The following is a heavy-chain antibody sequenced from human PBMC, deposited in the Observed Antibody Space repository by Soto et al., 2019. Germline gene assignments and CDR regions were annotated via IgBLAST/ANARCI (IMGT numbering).Heavy chain of an antibody. J-gene: IGHJ6*03. CDR1: GGSFSGYY. CDR3: ARAAPRRRFWGGNYMDV. V-gene: IGHV4-34*01. D-gene: IGHD3-10*01. CDR2: INHSGST. Sequence: QVQLQQWGAGLLKPSETLSLTCAVYGGSFSGYYWSWIRQPPGKGLEWIGEINHSGSTNYNPSLNSRVTISVDTSKNQFSLKLSSVPAADTAVYYCARAAPRRRFWGGNYMDVWGKGTTVTVSS.